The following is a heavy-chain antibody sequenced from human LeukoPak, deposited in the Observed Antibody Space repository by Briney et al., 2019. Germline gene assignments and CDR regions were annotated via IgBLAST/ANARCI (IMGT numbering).Heavy chain of an antibody. V-gene: IGHV3-21*01. CDR3: ARDFTDVVVPAADAFDI. CDR1: GFTFSSYS. J-gene: IGHJ3*02. D-gene: IGHD2-2*01. Sequence: GGSLRLSCAASGFTFSSYSMNWVRQAPGKAVEWGSSISSSSSYIYYADSVKGRFTISRGNAKNSLYLQMNSLRAEDTAVYYCARDFTDVVVPAADAFDIWGQGTMVTVSS. CDR2: ISSSSSYI.